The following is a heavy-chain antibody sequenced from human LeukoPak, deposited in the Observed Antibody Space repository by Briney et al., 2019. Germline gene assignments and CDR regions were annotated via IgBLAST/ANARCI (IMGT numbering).Heavy chain of an antibody. CDR1: GFTFSSYG. J-gene: IGHJ3*02. CDR2: IRYDGSNK. Sequence: GGSLRLSCAASGFTFSSYGMHWVRQAPGKGLEWVAFIRYDGSNKYYADSVKGRFTISRDNSKNTLYLQMNSLRAEDTAVYYCASQEYSGSYYGASDIWGQGTMVTVSS. D-gene: IGHD1-26*01. V-gene: IGHV3-30*02. CDR3: ASQEYSGSYYGASDI.